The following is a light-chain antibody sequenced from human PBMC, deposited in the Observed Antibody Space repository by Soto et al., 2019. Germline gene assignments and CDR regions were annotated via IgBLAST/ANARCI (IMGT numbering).Light chain of an antibody. CDR2: GAS. CDR1: QSVSSN. Sequence: EIGMTQSPATLSVSPGERATLSCRASQSVSSNLAWYQQKPGQAPRLLIYGASTRATGIPARFSGSGSGTEFTLTISDVEPEDFAVYYCQQYGNSITFGGGTKVDIK. CDR3: QQYGNSIT. J-gene: IGKJ4*01. V-gene: IGKV3-15*01.